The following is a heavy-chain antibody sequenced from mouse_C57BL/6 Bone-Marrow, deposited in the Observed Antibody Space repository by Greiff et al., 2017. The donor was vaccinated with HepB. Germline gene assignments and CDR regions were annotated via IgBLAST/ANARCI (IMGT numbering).Heavy chain of an antibody. V-gene: IGHV1-54*01. D-gene: IGHD1-1*01. J-gene: IGHJ3*01. CDR3: ARDLYHPIFFAY. Sequence: VQVVESGAELVRPGTSVKVSCKASGYAFTNYLIEWVKQRPGQGLEWIGVINPGSGGTNYNEKFKGKATLTADKSSSTAYMQLSSLTSEDSAVYFCARDLYHPIFFAYWGQGTLVTVSA. CDR1: GYAFTNYL. CDR2: INPGSGGT.